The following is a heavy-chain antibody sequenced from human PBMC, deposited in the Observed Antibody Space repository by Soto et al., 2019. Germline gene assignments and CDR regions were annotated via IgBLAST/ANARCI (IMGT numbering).Heavy chain of an antibody. Sequence: LRLSCAASGFTFRNYAMHWVRQAPGRGLEWVATISYDGDNKYYTDSVKGPFTISRDNSKNTLYLQMNSLRPEDTAVYYCARPWGQLSTYYYGMDTWGQGTTVTVSS. CDR3: ARPWGQLSTYYYGMDT. J-gene: IGHJ6*02. CDR2: ISYDGDNK. D-gene: IGHD3-16*01. V-gene: IGHV3-30-3*01. CDR1: GFTFRNYA.